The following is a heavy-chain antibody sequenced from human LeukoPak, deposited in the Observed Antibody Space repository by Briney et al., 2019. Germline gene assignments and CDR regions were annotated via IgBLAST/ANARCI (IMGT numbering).Heavy chain of an antibody. CDR1: GFTFDSYA. D-gene: IGHD2-2*01. V-gene: IGHV3-23*01. Sequence: GGSLRLSCEASGFTFDSYAMNWVRQAPGKGLEWASSISGFGGSTYYADSVKGRFTISRDNSKNTLYLQMNSLRAEDTAVYYCAKDAPVNIVVVPAANSWGQGTLVTVSS. CDR3: AKDAPVNIVVVPAANS. J-gene: IGHJ4*02. CDR2: ISGFGGST.